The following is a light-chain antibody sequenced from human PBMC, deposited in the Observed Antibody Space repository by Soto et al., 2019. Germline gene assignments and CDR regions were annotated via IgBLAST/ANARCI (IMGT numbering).Light chain of an antibody. CDR3: QQYGSSLTWT. Sequence: EIVLTQSPATLSLSPVEIATLSCISSQSVSSYLAWFQQTPGQAPRLLIYGASSRATGIPDRFSGSGSGTGFTLTIRRLEPEDFAVYYCQQYGSSLTWTFGQGTKGDIK. CDR2: GAS. J-gene: IGKJ1*01. CDR1: QSVSSY. V-gene: IGKV3-20*01.